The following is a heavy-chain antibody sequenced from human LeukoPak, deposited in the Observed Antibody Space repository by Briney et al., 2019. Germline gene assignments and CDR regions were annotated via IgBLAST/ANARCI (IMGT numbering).Heavy chain of an antibody. Sequence: GGSLRLSCAASGFTFDRFTIHWVRQTPGEGLEWVSLINRRGHTFYADSVKGRFTISRDNSRNSVFLQMNSLRPEDTALYHCAKEVDCPSDCLFFHSWGQGTLVTVSS. D-gene: IGHD2-21*02. CDR3: AKEVDCPSDCLFFHS. V-gene: IGHV3-43*01. J-gene: IGHJ4*02. CDR2: INRRGHT. CDR1: GFTFDRFT.